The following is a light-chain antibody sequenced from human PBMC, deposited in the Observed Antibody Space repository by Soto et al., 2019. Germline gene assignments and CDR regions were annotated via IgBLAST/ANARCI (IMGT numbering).Light chain of an antibody. V-gene: IGKV3-20*01. CDR1: QSVSSSD. Sequence: EIVLTQSPGTLSLSPGERATLSCRASQSVSSSDLAWYQQKPGQAPRLLIYGASSRATGIPDRFSGSGSGTYFTLTISGLEPEDSAAYYCQRHGATFGQGTKVEIK. CDR3: QRHGAT. CDR2: GAS. J-gene: IGKJ1*01.